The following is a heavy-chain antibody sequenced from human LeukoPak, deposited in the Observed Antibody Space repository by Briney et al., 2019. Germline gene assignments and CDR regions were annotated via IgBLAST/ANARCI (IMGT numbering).Heavy chain of an antibody. J-gene: IGHJ4*02. CDR1: GDSVSSNSAA. V-gene: IGHV6-1*01. D-gene: IGHD3-3*01. CDR3: ARTYYDFWSGYYTGVDY. Sequence: SQTLSLTCAISGDSVSSNSAAWNWIGQSPSRGVEWLGRTYYRSKWYNDYAVSVKSRITINPDTPKNQFSLQLNSVTPEDTAVYYCARTYYDFWSGYYTGVDYWGQGTLVTVSS. CDR2: TYYRSKWYN.